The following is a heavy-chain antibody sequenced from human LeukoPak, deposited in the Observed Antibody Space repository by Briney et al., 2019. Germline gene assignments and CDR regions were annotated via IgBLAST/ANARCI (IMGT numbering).Heavy chain of an antibody. J-gene: IGHJ4*02. CDR1: GFTFSSYS. V-gene: IGHV3-21*01. CDR3: ARIGGEGFDY. D-gene: IGHD2-21*01. CDR2: ISSSSSYI. Sequence: GGSLRLSSAASGFTFSSYSMNWVRQAPGKGLEWVSSISSSSSYIYYADSVKGRFTISRDNAKNSLYLQMNSLRAEDTAVYYCARIGGEGFDYWGQGTLVTVSS.